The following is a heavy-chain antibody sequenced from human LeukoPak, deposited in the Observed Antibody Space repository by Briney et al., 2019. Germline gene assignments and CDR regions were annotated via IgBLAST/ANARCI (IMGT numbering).Heavy chain of an antibody. J-gene: IGHJ5*02. V-gene: IGHV1-18*01. CDR1: GYTFTSYG. CDR3: ARVAHVTMIVRLFAP. CDR2: ISSYSGNT. D-gene: IGHD3-22*01. Sequence: ASVKVSCKASGYTFTSYGMSWVRQAPGQGLEWMGWISSYSGNTYYAHKLQGRVTMTTDTSKNTAYMELKSLRADDTAVYYCARVAHVTMIVRLFAPWGQGTLVTVSS.